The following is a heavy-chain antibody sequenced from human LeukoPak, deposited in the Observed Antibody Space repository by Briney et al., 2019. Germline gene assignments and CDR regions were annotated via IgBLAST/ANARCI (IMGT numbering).Heavy chain of an antibody. CDR3: ARVADYGDSSDY. V-gene: IGHV1-69*13. CDR2: IIPIFGTA. CDR1: GGTFSSYA. D-gene: IGHD4-17*01. J-gene: IGHJ4*02. Sequence: ASVKVSCKASGGTFSSYAISWVRQAPGQGLEWMGGIIPIFGTANYAQKFQGRVTITADESTSTAYMELSSLRSEDTAVYYCARVADYGDSSDYWGQGTLATVSS.